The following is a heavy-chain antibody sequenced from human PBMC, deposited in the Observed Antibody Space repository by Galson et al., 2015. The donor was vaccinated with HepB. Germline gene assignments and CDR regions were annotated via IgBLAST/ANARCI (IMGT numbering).Heavy chain of an antibody. CDR2: MNPNSGNT. CDR1: GYTFTSYD. J-gene: IGHJ6*02. D-gene: IGHD6-19*01. CDR3: ARGPSGWLSYYYYGMDV. V-gene: IGHV1-8*01. Sequence: SVKVSCKASGYTFTSYDINWVRQATGQGLEWMGWMNPNSGNTGYAQKFQGGVTMTRNTSISTAYMELSSLRSEDTAVYYCARGPSGWLSYYYYGMDVWGQGTTVTVSS.